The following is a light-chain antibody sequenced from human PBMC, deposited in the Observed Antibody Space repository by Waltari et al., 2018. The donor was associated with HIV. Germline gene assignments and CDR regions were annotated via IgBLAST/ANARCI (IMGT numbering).Light chain of an antibody. V-gene: IGLV2-8*01. Sequence: QSALTQPPSASGSPGQSVTISCTGTSSAVGGYNYVPCYQQHPGKAPKLMIYEVSKRPSGVPDRFSGSKSGNTASLTVSGLQAEDEADYYCSSYAGSNNVVFGGGTKLTVL. CDR1: SSAVGGYNY. CDR3: SSYAGSNNVV. J-gene: IGLJ2*01. CDR2: EVS.